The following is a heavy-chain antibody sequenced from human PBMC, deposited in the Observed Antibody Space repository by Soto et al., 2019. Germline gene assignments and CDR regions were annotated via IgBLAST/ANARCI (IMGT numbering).Heavy chain of an antibody. D-gene: IGHD6-6*01. J-gene: IGHJ4*02. Sequence: SVKVSCKASGGTFSSYAISWVRQAPGQGLEWMGGIIPIFGTANYAQKFQGRVTITADKSTSTAYMELSSLRSEDTAVDYCAGVGRPPNVYFDYWGQGTLVTVSS. CDR2: IIPIFGTA. CDR1: GGTFSSYA. V-gene: IGHV1-69*06. CDR3: AGVGRPPNVYFDY.